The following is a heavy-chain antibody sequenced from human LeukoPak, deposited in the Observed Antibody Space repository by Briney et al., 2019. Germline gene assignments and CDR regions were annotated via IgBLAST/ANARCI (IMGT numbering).Heavy chain of an antibody. D-gene: IGHD5-24*01. J-gene: IGHJ6*03. CDR2: ISGSGGNT. CDR3: AKDRRDGYNFDYYYYMDV. V-gene: IGHV3-23*01. Sequence: GGSLRFSCAASGFTFTNYGMSWVRQAPGKGLEWVSAISGSGGNTYYADSVQGRFTLSRDNSKKTLYLHMNSLRVEDTAVYYGAKDRRDGYNFDYYYYMDVWGKGTTVTISS. CDR1: GFTFTNYG.